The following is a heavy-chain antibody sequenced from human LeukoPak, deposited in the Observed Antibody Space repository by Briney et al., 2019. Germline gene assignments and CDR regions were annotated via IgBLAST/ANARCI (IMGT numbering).Heavy chain of an antibody. V-gene: IGHV3-23*01. CDR3: TATGGRCPGCY. D-gene: IGHD2-15*01. CDR2: INIGGGRT. J-gene: IGHJ4*02. CDR1: GFNFTTYD. Sequence: GGSLRLSCAASGFNFTTYDLTWVRQAPGKGLEWVSSINIGGGRTYYADSVKGRFTISRDNSKNTLYVQMNNLRVEDTAVYYCTATGGRCPGCYWGQGALVTVSS.